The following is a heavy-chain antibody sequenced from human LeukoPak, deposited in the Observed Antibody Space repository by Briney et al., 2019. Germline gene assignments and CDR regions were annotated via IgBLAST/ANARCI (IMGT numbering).Heavy chain of an antibody. CDR2: INHSGST. CDR1: GGSFSGYY. D-gene: IGHD2-2*02. Sequence: SETLSLTCAVYGGSFSGYYWSWIRQPPGKGLEWIGEINHSGSTNYNPSLKSRVTISVDTSKNQFSLKLSSETAADTAVYYCARTLGYCSSTSCYKRGYYYYYMDIWGKGTTVTVSS. J-gene: IGHJ6*03. V-gene: IGHV4-34*01. CDR3: ARTLGYCSSTSCYKRGYYYYYMDI.